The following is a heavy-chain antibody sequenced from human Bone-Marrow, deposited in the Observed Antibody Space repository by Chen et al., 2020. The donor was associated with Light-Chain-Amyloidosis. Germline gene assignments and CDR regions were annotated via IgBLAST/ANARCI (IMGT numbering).Heavy chain of an antibody. CDR1: GFTFSSYA. CDR3: AKDVDRRLGYYYYMDV. Sequence: EVQLLESGGGLVQPGGYLRLSCAASGFTFSSYAMSWVRQAPGKGLEWVSGISGSGGSTYYADSVKGRFTISRDNSKNTLYLQMNSLRAEDTAVYYCAKDVDRRLGYYYYMDVWGKGTTVTVSS. J-gene: IGHJ6*03. CDR2: ISGSGGST. D-gene: IGHD6-19*01. V-gene: IGHV3-23*01.